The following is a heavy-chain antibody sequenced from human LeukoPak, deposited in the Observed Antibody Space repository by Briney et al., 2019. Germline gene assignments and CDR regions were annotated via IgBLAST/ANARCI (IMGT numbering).Heavy chain of an antibody. CDR2: IWYDGSNK. CDR1: GFTFSSYG. Sequence: GGSLRLSCAASGFTFSSYGMHWVRQAPGKGLEWVAVIWYDGSNKYYADSVKGRFTISRDNSKNTLYLQMNSLKTEDTAVYYCTTGPITIFGVVIALEYYFDYWGQGTLVTVSS. V-gene: IGHV3-33*01. CDR3: TTGPITIFGVVIALEYYFDY. J-gene: IGHJ4*02. D-gene: IGHD3-3*01.